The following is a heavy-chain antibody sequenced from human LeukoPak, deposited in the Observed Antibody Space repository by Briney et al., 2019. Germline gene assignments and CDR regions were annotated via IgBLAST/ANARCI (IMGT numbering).Heavy chain of an antibody. Sequence: SPTLSLTFAISGDRLSINNGGWNWVRQSPWRGLEWLAGTYYEAKYYTDYAGGEERLITISTNTSNNLFSLQLYSVPPEDAAVYYCARDVGTSGWYTFDYWGEGTLVTVSS. CDR3: ARDVGTSGWYTFDY. CDR1: GDRLSINNGG. D-gene: IGHD6-19*01. J-gene: IGHJ4*02. V-gene: IGHV6-1*01. CDR2: TYYEAKYYT.